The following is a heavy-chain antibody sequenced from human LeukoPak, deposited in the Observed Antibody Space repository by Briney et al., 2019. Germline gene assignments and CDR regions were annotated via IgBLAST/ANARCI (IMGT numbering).Heavy chain of an antibody. CDR1: GFTFSSYS. CDR3: ARDSSYAQDY. D-gene: IGHD2/OR15-2a*01. V-gene: IGHV3-48*02. J-gene: IGHJ4*02. Sequence: GGSLRLSCAASGFTFSSYSMNWVRQAPRKGLEWVSYIGVSSNTIYYADFVKGRFTISRDNAKNSLYLQMSSLRDEDTAVYYCARDSSYAQDYWGQGTLVTVSS. CDR2: IGVSSNTI.